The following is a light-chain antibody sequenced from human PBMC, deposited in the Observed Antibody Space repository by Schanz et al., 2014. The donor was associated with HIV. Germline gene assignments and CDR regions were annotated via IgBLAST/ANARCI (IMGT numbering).Light chain of an antibody. J-gene: IGKJ3*01. CDR3: QQYETSAFT. Sequence: EIVLTQSPGTLSLSPGERATLSCRASQSVSSNLAWYQQKPGQAPRLLIYGASSRATGTPDRVSGSGSGTDFTLTISRLEPEDSAVYFCQQYETSAFTFGPGTKVDIK. V-gene: IGKV3-20*01. CDR1: QSVSSN. CDR2: GAS.